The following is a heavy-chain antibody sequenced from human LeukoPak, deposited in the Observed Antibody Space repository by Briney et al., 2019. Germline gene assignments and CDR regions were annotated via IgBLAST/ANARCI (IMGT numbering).Heavy chain of an antibody. CDR2: VYYSGTT. J-gene: IGHJ6*02. CDR1: GGSISYYY. Sequence: SETLSLTCTVSGGSISYYYWSWIRQSPGKGPEWIGYVYYSGTTNYNPSLKSRVTISVDTSKNQFSLQLRSVTAADTAVYYCAREDPQTRVPEGMDVWGQGTTVTVSS. D-gene: IGHD4/OR15-4a*01. V-gene: IGHV4-59*01. CDR3: AREDPQTRVPEGMDV.